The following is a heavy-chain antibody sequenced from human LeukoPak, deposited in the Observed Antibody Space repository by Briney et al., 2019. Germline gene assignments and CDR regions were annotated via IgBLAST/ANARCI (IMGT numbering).Heavy chain of an antibody. D-gene: IGHD5-24*01. CDR3: AKEGRSLQTY. CDR1: GFTFGKYW. V-gene: IGHV3-7*03. J-gene: IGHJ4*02. Sequence: GGSLRLSCVASGFTFGKYWMSWVRQAPGKGLEWVANIKLDGSEKNYVDSVKGRFTISRDNAKNSLYLQMNSLRVEDTAVYYCAKEGRSLQTYWGQGTLVTVSS. CDR2: IKLDGSEK.